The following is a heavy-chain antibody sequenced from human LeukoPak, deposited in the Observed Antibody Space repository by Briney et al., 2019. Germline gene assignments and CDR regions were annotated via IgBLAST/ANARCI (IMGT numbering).Heavy chain of an antibody. J-gene: IGHJ4*02. CDR2: IYTGRTT. Sequence: PGGSLRLSCAASGFTVSTNNYMYWVRQAPGKGLEWVSSIYTGRTTYYADSVKGRFTISRDDPKNTLYLQMNSLRADDAAVYYCAREISRFGIWGQGTRVTVSS. V-gene: IGHV3-66*01. D-gene: IGHD3-16*01. CDR3: AREISRFGI. CDR1: GFTVSTNNY.